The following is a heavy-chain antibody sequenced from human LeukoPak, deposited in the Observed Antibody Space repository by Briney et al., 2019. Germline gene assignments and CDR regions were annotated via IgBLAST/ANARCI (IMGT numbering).Heavy chain of an antibody. CDR3: ARADGYYYGMDV. J-gene: IGHJ6*02. CDR2: IYYSGST. CDR1: GGSISSSSYY. V-gene: IGHV4-39*07. D-gene: IGHD5-24*01. Sequence: SETLSLTCSVSGGSISSSSYYWGWIRQPPGKGLEWIGNIYYSGSTYYNPSLKSRVAISVDTSKNQFSLKLSSVTAADTAVYYCARADGYYYGMDVWGQGTTVTVSS.